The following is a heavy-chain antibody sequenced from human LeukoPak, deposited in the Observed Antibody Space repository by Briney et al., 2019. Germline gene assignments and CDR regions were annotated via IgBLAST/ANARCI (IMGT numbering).Heavy chain of an antibody. V-gene: IGHV1-2*02. D-gene: IGHD1-26*01. Sequence: GASVKVSCKASGYTFRNYYIHWVRQAPGHGVEYMGWINFNRGDTNYAEKFQGRVTMTRDTSIDTVYMDLSSLRSDDTALYYCARDKSNGIGIVYWGQGTPVTVSS. CDR3: ARDKSNGIGIVY. J-gene: IGHJ4*02. CDR1: GYTFRNYY. CDR2: INFNRGDT.